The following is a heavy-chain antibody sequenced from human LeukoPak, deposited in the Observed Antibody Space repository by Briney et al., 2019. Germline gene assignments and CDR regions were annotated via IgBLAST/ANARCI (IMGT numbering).Heavy chain of an antibody. Sequence: ASVKVSCKASGYTFTSYDINWVRQATGQGLEWMGRMNPNSGNTGYAQKFQGRVTMARNTSISTAYMELSSLRSEDTAVYYCARSGGSGEYYDFWSGYYYYFDYWGQGTLVTVSS. J-gene: IGHJ4*02. V-gene: IGHV1-8*01. D-gene: IGHD3-3*01. CDR3: ARSGGSGEYYDFWSGYYYYFDY. CDR2: MNPNSGNT. CDR1: GYTFTSYD.